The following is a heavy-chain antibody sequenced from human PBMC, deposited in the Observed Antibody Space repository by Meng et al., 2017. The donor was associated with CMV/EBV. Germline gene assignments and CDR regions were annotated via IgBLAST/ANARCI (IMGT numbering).Heavy chain of an antibody. D-gene: IGHD2-2*01. V-gene: IGHV4-34*01. CDR3: ARLGYCSSTSCLYYYYGMDV. Sequence: SETLSLTCAVYGGSFSGYYWSWIRQPQGKGLEWIGEINHRGSTNYNPSLKSRVTISVDTSKNQFSLKLSSVTAADTAVYYCARLGYCSSTSCLYYYYGMDVWGQGTTVTVSS. CDR2: INHRGST. J-gene: IGHJ6*02. CDR1: GGSFSGYY.